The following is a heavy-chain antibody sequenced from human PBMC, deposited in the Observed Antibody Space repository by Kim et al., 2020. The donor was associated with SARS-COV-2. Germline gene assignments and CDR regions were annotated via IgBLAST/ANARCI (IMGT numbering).Heavy chain of an antibody. CDR1: GFTVSSNY. CDR2: IYSGGST. D-gene: IGHD3-10*01. J-gene: IGHJ3*02. V-gene: IGHV3-53*01. Sequence: GGSLRLSCAASGFTVSSNYMSWVRQAPGKGLEWVSVIYSGGSTYYADSVKGRFTISRDNSKNTLYLQMNSLRAEDTAVYYCARDLTSPYGSGAFDIWGQGTMVTVSS. CDR3: ARDLTSPYGSGAFDI.